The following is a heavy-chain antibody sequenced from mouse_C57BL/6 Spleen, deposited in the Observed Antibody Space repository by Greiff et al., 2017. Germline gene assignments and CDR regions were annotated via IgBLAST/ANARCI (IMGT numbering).Heavy chain of an antibody. V-gene: IGHV14-1*01. CDR2: IDPEDGDT. CDR3: TTWGTTVVAPYYYAMDY. Sequence: VQLQQSGAELVRPGASVKLSCTASGFNIKDYYMHWVKQRPEQGLEWIGRIDPEDGDTEYAPKFQGKATMTADTSSNTAYLQLSSLTSEDTAVYYWTTWGTTVVAPYYYAMDYWGQGTSVTVSS. CDR1: GFNIKDYY. J-gene: IGHJ4*01. D-gene: IGHD1-1*01.